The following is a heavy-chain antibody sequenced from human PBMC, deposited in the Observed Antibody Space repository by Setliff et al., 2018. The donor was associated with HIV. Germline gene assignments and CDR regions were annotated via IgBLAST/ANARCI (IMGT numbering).Heavy chain of an antibody. Sequence: ASVKVSCKASGYTFTTYGISWVRQAPGQGLEWMGWINTYNGNTNYEQKLQGRVNMTTDTSTSTAYLELRRLRSDDTAVYFCARNKLSDAFDVWGPGTMVTVSS. CDR2: INTYNGNT. J-gene: IGHJ3*01. V-gene: IGHV1-18*01. CDR1: GYTFTTYG. CDR3: ARNKLSDAFDV. D-gene: IGHD1-1*01.